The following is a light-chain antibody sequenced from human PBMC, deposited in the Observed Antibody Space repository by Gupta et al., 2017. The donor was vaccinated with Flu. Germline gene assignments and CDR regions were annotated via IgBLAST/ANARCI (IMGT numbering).Light chain of an antibody. J-gene: IGLJ3*02. Sequence: KVTISCTGNSSEIGSNYVCWCQQHPQPAPTLLIYDDNRRSSGVPDGFSGAKYATSATFITTGLQPGDEAAYYWGAYDDSRSGVVFGGGTKLTVL. V-gene: IGLV1-51*01. CDR3: GAYDDSRSGVV. CDR2: DDN. CDR1: SSEIGSNY.